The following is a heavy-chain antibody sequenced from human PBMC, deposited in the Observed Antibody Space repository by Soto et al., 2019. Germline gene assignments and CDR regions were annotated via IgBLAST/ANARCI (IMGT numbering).Heavy chain of an antibody. V-gene: IGHV4-34*01. Sequence: QVQLQQWGAGLLKPSETLSLTCAVYGGSFSGYYWNWIRQPPGKGLEWIGEINHSGSTNYNPSLKSRVTLSVDTSKNQFSLKLSSVTDADTAVYYCARGWGRIFDYWGQGTRVTVSS. CDR3: ARGWGRIFDY. CDR1: GGSFSGYY. J-gene: IGHJ4*02. CDR2: INHSGST. D-gene: IGHD7-27*01.